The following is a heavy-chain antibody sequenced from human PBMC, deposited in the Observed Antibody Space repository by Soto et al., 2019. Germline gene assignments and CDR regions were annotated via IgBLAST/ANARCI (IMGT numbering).Heavy chain of an antibody. CDR3: ARDPAVYSYGHYYYYGMDV. CDR1: GDSVSSNSAA. J-gene: IGHJ6*02. D-gene: IGHD5-18*01. V-gene: IGHV6-1*01. Sequence: PSQTLSLTCAISGDSVSSNSAAWNWIRQSPSRGLEWLGRTYYRSKWYNDYAVSVKSRITINPDTSKNQFSLQLNSVTPEDTAVYYCARDPAVYSYGHYYYYGMDVWGQGTTVTLAS. CDR2: TYYRSKWYN.